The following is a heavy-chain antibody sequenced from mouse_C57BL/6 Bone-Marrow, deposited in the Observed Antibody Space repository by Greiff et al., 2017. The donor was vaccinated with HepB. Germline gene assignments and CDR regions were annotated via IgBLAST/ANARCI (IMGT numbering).Heavy chain of an antibody. CDR1: GYAFSSYW. V-gene: IGHV1-80*01. CDR2: IYPGDGDT. Sequence: QVHVKQSGAELVKPGASVKISCKASGYAFSSYWMNWVKQRPGKGLEWIGQIYPGDGDTNYNGKFKGKATLTADKSSSTAYMQLSSLTSEDSAVYFCARSGTLRPWFAYWGQGTLVTVSA. D-gene: IGHD2-12*01. CDR3: ARSGTLRPWFAY. J-gene: IGHJ3*01.